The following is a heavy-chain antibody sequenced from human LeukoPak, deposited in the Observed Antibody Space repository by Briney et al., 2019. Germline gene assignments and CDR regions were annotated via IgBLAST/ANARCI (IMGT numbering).Heavy chain of an antibody. J-gene: IGHJ4*02. CDR1: GYTFTAYY. Sequence: ASVKVSCKASGYTFTAYYMHWVRQSPGQGLEWMGWINPNSGGTNYAQKFQGRVTMTRDTSISTAYMELSRLRSDDTAVYYCPRAAGMATTFDYWGQGTLVTVSS. D-gene: IGHD5-24*01. CDR3: PRAAGMATTFDY. V-gene: IGHV1-2*02. CDR2: INPNSGGT.